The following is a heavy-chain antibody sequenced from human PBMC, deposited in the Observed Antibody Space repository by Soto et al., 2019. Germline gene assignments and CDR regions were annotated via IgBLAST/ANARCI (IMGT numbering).Heavy chain of an antibody. V-gene: IGHV1-18*01. CDR3: SRDWGPKWLISRSLNWFAP. CDR1: GYTFTNYC. Sequence: QVQLVQSGAEVKKPGASVKVSCKASGYTFTNYCIHWVRQAPGHGLEWMGWIIAYNNNTNYAQKFQGRVTMPTDTSTSTAYMEMRRLTSDDTAEYDWSRDWGPKWLISRSLNWFAPWGQGTLVTVSS. D-gene: IGHD6-19*01. CDR2: IIAYNNNT. J-gene: IGHJ5*02.